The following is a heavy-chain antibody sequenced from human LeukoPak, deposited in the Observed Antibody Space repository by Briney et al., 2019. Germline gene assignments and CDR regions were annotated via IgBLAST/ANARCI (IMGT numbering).Heavy chain of an antibody. CDR2: IYYSGST. J-gene: IGHJ5*02. CDR1: GGSISSSSYY. D-gene: IGHD2-2*01. V-gene: IGHV4-39*07. Sequence: SETLSLTCTVSGGSISSSSYYWGWIRQPPGKGLEWIGSIYYSGSTYYNPSLKSRVTISVDTSKNQFSLKLSSVTAADTAVYYCARDGRYQLLWGHWFDPWGQGTLVTVSS. CDR3: ARDGRYQLLWGHWFDP.